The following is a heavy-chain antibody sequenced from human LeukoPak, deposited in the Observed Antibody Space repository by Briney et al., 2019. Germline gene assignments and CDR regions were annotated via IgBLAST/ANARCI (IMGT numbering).Heavy chain of an antibody. V-gene: IGHV4-39*07. J-gene: IGHJ5*02. CDR2: INHSGST. CDR1: GGSISSSSYY. CDR3: ARDQNRFDP. Sequence: SETLSLTCTVSGGSISSSSYYWSWIRQPPGKGLEWIGEINHSGSTNYNPSLKSRVTISVDTSKNQFSLKLSSVTAADTAVYYCARDQNRFDPWGQGTLVTVSS.